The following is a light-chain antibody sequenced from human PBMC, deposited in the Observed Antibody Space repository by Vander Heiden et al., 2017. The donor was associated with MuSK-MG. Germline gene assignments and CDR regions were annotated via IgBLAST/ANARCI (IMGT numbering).Light chain of an antibody. CDR1: QSVSTNY. V-gene: IGKV3-20*01. CDR2: GAS. CDR3: HQYGSSPWT. Sequence: EIVLTQSPGTLSLSPGERVTLSCRASQSVSTNYLAWYQQKPGQAPRLLISGASSRATGIPDRFRGSGSGTDFTLTISRLEPEDFAVYYCHQYGSSPWTFGQGTKVEIK. J-gene: IGKJ1*01.